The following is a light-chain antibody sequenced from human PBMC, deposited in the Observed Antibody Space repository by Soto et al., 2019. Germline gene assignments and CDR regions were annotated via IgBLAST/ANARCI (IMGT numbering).Light chain of an antibody. J-gene: IGKJ5*01. V-gene: IGKV3-11*01. Sequence: ETVLTQSPATLSLSPGERATLSCRASQSVSSYLAWYQQKPGQAPRLLIYDASNRATGIPARFSGSGSGTDFTLTISSLEPADFAVYYCQQRNNWPPEITFGQGTRLDIK. CDR3: QQRNNWPPEIT. CDR2: DAS. CDR1: QSVSSY.